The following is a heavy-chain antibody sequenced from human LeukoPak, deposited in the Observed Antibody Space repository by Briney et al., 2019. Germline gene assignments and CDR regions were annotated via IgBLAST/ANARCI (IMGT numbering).Heavy chain of an antibody. V-gene: IGHV1-2*06. D-gene: IGHD6-19*01. Sequence: GASVKVSCKASGYTFTGYYVHWVRQAPGQGLEWMGRINPNSGGTNYAQKFQGRVTMTRDTSISTAYMELSRLRSDDTAVYYCARVRTGSGWYSYFQHWGQGTLVTVSS. CDR1: GYTFTGYY. J-gene: IGHJ1*01. CDR3: ARVRTGSGWYSYFQH. CDR2: INPNSGGT.